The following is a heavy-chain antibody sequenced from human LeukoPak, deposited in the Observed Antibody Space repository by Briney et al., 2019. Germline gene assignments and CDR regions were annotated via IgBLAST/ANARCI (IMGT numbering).Heavy chain of an antibody. V-gene: IGHV3-23*01. J-gene: IGHJ4*02. D-gene: IGHD1-1*01. CDR2: IDISGGST. CDR3: ANEVRPNDY. CDR1: GFTFSSHA. Sequence: GGSLRLSCVASGFTFSSHAMCWVREAPGKGLEWVASIDISGGSTYYEDSVQGRFTISRDNSKNTLYLEMNSLRVEDTALYYCANEVRPNDYWGQGTLVTVSS.